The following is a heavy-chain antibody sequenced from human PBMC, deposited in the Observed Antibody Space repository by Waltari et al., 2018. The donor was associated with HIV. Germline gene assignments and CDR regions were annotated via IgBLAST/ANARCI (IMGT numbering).Heavy chain of an antibody. CDR3: AREVFYYDNSGHPGWFDP. CDR1: GFTVGNKS. V-gene: IGHV3-66*01. D-gene: IGHD3-22*01. Sequence: VRLVESGGALVRPGGALRLSCTASGFTVGNKSMTGVPPASGKRRELVSTMYGEGTTCSPDSVKGRFSTSRDTSKNILHLLMDSLRVDDTSVYYCAREVFYYDNSGHPGWFDPWGQGTLVAVSS. J-gene: IGHJ5*02. CDR2: MYGEGTT.